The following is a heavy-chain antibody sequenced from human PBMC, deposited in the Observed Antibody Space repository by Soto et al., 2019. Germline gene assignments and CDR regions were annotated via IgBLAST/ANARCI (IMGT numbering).Heavy chain of an antibody. CDR1: GFTFSENG. J-gene: IGHJ4*02. CDR3: AKDWSGGSYFLDN. D-gene: IGHD3-10*01. V-gene: IGHV3-30*18. CDR2: ISNDGNRK. Sequence: QVQLVESGGGVVQPGESLRLSCAASGFTFSENGMHWVRQAPGKGLEWVALISNDGNRKYYSDSVKGRLTISRDNSKNTLFAQMNSLRAEDTAVYYCAKDWSGGSYFLDNWGQGALVTVSS.